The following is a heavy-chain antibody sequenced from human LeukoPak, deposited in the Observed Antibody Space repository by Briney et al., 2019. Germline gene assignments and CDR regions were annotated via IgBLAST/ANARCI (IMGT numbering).Heavy chain of an antibody. D-gene: IGHD3-9*01. Sequence: SETLSLTCTVSGGSISSYYWSWIRQPAGKGLEWIGRIYTSGSTNYNPSLKSRVTMSVDTSKNQFSLKLSSVTAADTAVYYCERVRPHYDILTGYYLPYYYYMDVWGKGTTVTFSS. V-gene: IGHV4-4*07. CDR3: ERVRPHYDILTGYYLPYYYYMDV. CDR1: GGSISSYY. J-gene: IGHJ6*03. CDR2: IYTSGST.